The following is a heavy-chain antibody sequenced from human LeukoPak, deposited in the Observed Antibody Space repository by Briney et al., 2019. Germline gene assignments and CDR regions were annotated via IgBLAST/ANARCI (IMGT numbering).Heavy chain of an antibody. Sequence: GGSLRLSCSASGFTFNIFPMHWVRQATGKGLEYVSAISSNGDSTYYADSVKGRFTISRDNSRNTLSLQMSSLRAEDTAVYYCSPHIPYSYEYSGRGTLVTVS. J-gene: IGHJ4*02. CDR3: SPHIPYSYEY. V-gene: IGHV3-64D*06. CDR2: ISSNGDST. D-gene: IGHD2-21*01. CDR1: GFTFNIFP.